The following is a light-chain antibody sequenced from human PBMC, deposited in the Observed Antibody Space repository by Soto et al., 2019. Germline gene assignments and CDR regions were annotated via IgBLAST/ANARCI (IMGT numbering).Light chain of an antibody. CDR2: DAF. CDR1: QGIDNY. CDR3: QQYYSYPLT. Sequence: AIRMTQSPSSLSAFTGDRVTITCRASQGIDNYLAWYQQKPGQAPKLLIYDAFSLQGGVSSRFSGSASGTEFTLSISSLQSEDVATYYCQQYYSYPLTFGGGTKVEI. V-gene: IGKV1-8*01. J-gene: IGKJ4*01.